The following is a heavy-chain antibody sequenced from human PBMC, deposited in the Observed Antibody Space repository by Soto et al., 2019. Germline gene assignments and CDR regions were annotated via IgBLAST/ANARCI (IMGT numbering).Heavy chain of an antibody. Sequence: PSETLSLTCDVSGGSIDNSHSFWGWVRQPPGKGLEFIGSVYYSGGAYYSPSLKSRVTVSVDTSKNLLSLKVNYVTAADTAVYYCLRPVGAGTRHTDCSSWGQGIRVAFSS. CDR2: VYYSGGA. V-gene: IGHV4-39*01. D-gene: IGHD6-19*01. J-gene: IGHJ4*02. CDR3: LRPVGAGTRHTDCSS. CDR1: GGSIDNSHSF.